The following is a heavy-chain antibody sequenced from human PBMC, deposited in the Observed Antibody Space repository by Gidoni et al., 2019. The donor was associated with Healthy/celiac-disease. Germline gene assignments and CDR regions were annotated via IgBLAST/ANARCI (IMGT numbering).Heavy chain of an antibody. CDR3: ARRRDDGSGGFDY. CDR2: IYYSGST. CDR1: GGSISSSSYY. Sequence: QLQLQESGPGLVKPSETLSLTCTVSGGSISSSSYYWGWIRQPPGKGLEWIGSIYYSGSTYYNPSLKSRVTISVETSKNQFSLKLSSVTAADTAVYYCARRRDDGSGGFDYWGQGTLVTVSS. D-gene: IGHD3-10*01. J-gene: IGHJ4*02. V-gene: IGHV4-39*01.